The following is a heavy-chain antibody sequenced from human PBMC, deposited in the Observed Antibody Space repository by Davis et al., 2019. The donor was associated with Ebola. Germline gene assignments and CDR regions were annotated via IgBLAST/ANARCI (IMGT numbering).Heavy chain of an antibody. V-gene: IGHV1-3*01. J-gene: IGHJ5*02. Sequence: ASVPVSCKASGYTFTSYAMHWVRQAPGQRLEGMGWSNAGNGNTKYSQKFQGRVTITRDTSASTAYMELGSLRSEDTAVYYCAKGHTYGRWDDWFDPWGQGTLVTVSS. CDR2: SNAGNGNT. D-gene: IGHD5-18*01. CDR3: AKGHTYGRWDDWFDP. CDR1: GYTFTSYA.